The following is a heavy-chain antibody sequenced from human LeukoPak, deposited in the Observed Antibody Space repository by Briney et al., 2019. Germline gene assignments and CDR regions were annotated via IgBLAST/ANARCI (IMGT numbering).Heavy chain of an antibody. Sequence: PGGSLRLSCGASGFTFGTYWMHWVRQAPGKGLVWVSGINSDGGTTACADSVKGRFTISRDNAKNSLYLQMNSLRAEDTAVYYCARGALRASGSYYAEYFQHWGQGTLVTVSS. J-gene: IGHJ1*01. CDR2: INSDGGTT. CDR1: GFTFGTYW. V-gene: IGHV3-74*01. CDR3: ARGALRASGSYYAEYFQH. D-gene: IGHD1-26*01.